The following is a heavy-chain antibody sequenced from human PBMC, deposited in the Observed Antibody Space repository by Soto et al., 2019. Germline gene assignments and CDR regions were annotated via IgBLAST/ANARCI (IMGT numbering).Heavy chain of an antibody. Sequence: SVNVSFQSSVYTPTRYYNHSVRQAPGQGLEWMGWISPNSGGTTYAQKFQGWVTMTRDTSISTACMDLSRLRSDDTAVYYCESEESGSYGYPRLGYWGQGTLVTVSS. CDR2: ISPNSGGT. CDR1: VYTPTRYY. D-gene: IGHD5-18*01. J-gene: IGHJ4*02. V-gene: IGHV1-2*04. CDR3: ESEESGSYGYPRLGY.